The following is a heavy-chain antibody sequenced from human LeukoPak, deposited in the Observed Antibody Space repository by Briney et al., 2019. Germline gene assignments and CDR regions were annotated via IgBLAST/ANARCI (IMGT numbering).Heavy chain of an antibody. V-gene: IGHV3-15*01. CDR1: GFTSGNAG. Sequence: PGGSLRLSCAASGFTSGNAGMSWVRQAPGKGLEWVGRIKSKTDGGTTDYAAPVKGRFTISRDDSKNTLYLQMNSLKTEDTAVYYCTTASYRDDILTGYWDWFDPWGQGTLVTVSS. CDR2: IKSKTDGGTT. J-gene: IGHJ5*02. CDR3: TTASYRDDILTGYWDWFDP. D-gene: IGHD3-9*01.